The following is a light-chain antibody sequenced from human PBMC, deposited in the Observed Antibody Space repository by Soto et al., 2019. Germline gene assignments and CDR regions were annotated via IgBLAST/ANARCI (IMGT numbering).Light chain of an antibody. CDR3: SSYTSSSTYV. Sequence: QSALTQPASVSGSPGQSITISCTGTSSDVGGYNYVSWYQQHPGKAPKLMIYDVSNRPSGVSNRFSGSKSGNTASLTISGLQAEEGADYYCSSYTSSSTYVFGTGTKLTAL. V-gene: IGLV2-14*03. J-gene: IGLJ1*01. CDR2: DVS. CDR1: SSDVGGYNY.